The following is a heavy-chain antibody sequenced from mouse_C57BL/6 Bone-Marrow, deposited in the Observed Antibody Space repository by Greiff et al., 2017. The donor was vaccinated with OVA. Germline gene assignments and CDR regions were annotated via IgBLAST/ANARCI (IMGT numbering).Heavy chain of an antibody. J-gene: IGHJ2*01. CDR1: GYSITSGYY. CDR2: ISYDGSN. D-gene: IGHD4-1*01. CDR3: ARGDLGRDFDY. Sequence: VQLKQSGPGLVKPSQSLSLTCSVTGYSITSGYYWNWIRQFPGNKLEWMGYISYDGSNNYNPSLKNRISITRDTSKNQFFLKLNSVTTEDTATYYCARGDLGRDFDYWGQGTTLTVSS. V-gene: IGHV3-6*01.